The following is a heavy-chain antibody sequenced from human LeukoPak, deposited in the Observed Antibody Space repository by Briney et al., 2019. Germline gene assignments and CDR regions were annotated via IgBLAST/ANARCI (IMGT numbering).Heavy chain of an antibody. D-gene: IGHD3-22*01. J-gene: IGHJ3*02. CDR1: GFTFSSYG. Sequence: AGGSLRLSCAASGFTFSSYGMHWVRQAPGKGLEWVAVMWYDGSNKYYADSVKGRFTISRDNSKNTLYLQMNSLRAEDTAVYYCAEDRRGGYRNDAFDIWGQGTMVTVSS. V-gene: IGHV3-33*06. CDR3: AEDRRGGYRNDAFDI. CDR2: MWYDGSNK.